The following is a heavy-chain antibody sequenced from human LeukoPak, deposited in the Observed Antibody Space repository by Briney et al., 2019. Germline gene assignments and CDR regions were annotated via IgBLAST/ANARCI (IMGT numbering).Heavy chain of an antibody. CDR2: IKQDGSEK. CDR1: GFTFSSYW. CDR3: ASYYDILTGYGN. D-gene: IGHD3-9*01. V-gene: IGHV3-7*01. Sequence: GGSLRLSCAAPGFTFSSYWMSWVRQAPGKGLEWVANIKQDGSEKYYVDSVKGRFTISRDNAKNSLYLQMNSLRAEDTAVYYCASYYDILTGYGNWGQGTLVTVSS. J-gene: IGHJ4*02.